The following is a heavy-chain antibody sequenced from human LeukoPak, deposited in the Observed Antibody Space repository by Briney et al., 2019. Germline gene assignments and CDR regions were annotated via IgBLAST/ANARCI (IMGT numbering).Heavy chain of an antibody. Sequence: GGSLRLSCAASRLTFSNYVMHWVRQAPGKGLEWVAVISYDGSDKYYADSVKGRFTISRDNSKNTLYLQMNSLRAEDTAVYYCAKDPRRYSRTGGYFDYWGQGTLVTVSS. CDR1: RLTFSNYV. CDR3: AKDPRRYSRTGGYFDY. J-gene: IGHJ4*02. CDR2: ISYDGSDK. D-gene: IGHD6-13*01. V-gene: IGHV3-30*18.